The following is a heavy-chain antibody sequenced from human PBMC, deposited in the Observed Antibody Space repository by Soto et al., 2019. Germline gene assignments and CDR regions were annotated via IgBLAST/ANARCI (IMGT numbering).Heavy chain of an antibody. Sequence: EVPLVESGGGLIQPGGSLRVSCAASGFTVSDSDMSWVRQAPGKGLEWVSIIYVGGSKDYADSVKGRFTISRDNSKNTLYLQMNSLRAEDTAVYYCARDGWLHPWGQGTLVTVSS. CDR3: ARDGWLHP. J-gene: IGHJ5*02. CDR1: GFTVSDSD. CDR2: IYVGGSK. V-gene: IGHV3-53*01.